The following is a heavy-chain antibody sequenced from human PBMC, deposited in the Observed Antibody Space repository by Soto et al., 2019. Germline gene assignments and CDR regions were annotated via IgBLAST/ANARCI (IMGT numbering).Heavy chain of an antibody. CDR3: ARESPHYDFWSGYYTYRGFDP. CDR2: ISAYNGNT. Sequence: ASVKVSCKASGYTFTSYGISWVRQAPGQGLEWMGWISAYNGNTNYAQKLQGRVTMTTDTSTSTAYMELRSLRSDDTAVYYCARESPHYDFWSGYYTYRGFDPWGQGTLVTVSS. CDR1: GYTFTSYG. D-gene: IGHD3-3*01. J-gene: IGHJ5*02. V-gene: IGHV1-18*04.